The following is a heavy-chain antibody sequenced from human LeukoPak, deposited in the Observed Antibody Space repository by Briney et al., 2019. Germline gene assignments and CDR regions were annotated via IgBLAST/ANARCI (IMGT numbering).Heavy chain of an antibody. CDR1: GFTFSSYW. CDR3: AREGSRGYGSGSCGY. J-gene: IGHJ4*02. D-gene: IGHD3-10*01. CDR2: IKQDGSEK. Sequence: GGSLRLSCAASGFTFSSYWMSWVRQAPGKGLEWVPNIKQDGSEKYYVDSVKGRFTISRDNAKNSLYLQMNSLRAEDTAVYYCAREGSRGYGSGSCGYWGQGTLVTVSS. V-gene: IGHV3-7*03.